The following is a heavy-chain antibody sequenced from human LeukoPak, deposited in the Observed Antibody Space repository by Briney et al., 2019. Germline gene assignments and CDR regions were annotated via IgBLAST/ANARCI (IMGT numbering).Heavy chain of an antibody. J-gene: IGHJ4*02. Sequence: PGGSLRLSCAASGFTFSSYAMSWVRQAPGKGLEWVSVISGSGGTTYYADSVKGRFTISRDNSKNTLYLQMSSLRAEDTAVYYCAKDVRTIIAVAGTFDDWGQGTLVTVSS. V-gene: IGHV3-23*01. CDR2: ISGSGGTT. CDR3: AKDVRTIIAVAGTFDD. D-gene: IGHD6-19*01. CDR1: GFTFSSYA.